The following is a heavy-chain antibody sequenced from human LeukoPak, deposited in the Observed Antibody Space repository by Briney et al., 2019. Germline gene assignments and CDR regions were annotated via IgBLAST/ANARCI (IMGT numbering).Heavy chain of an antibody. D-gene: IGHD5-18*01. V-gene: IGHV3-53*01. J-gene: IGHJ3*02. CDR1: GFTVSSNY. CDR2: IYSDGST. Sequence: GGSLRLSCAASGFTVSSNYMSWVHQAPGKGLEWVSVIYSDGSTYYGDSVKGRFTISRDNSKNTLYLQMNSLRAEDTAVYYCARERAFGIQLWLRAFDIWGQGTMVTVSS. CDR3: ARERAFGIQLWLRAFDI.